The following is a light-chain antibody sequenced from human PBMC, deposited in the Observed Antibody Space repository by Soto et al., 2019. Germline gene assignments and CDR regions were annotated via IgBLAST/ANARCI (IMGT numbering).Light chain of an antibody. CDR1: SSNIGAGYD. J-gene: IGLJ1*01. Sequence: QSVLTQPPSVSGAPGQRVTISCTGSSSNIGAGYDVHWYQQLPGTAPKILIYDNRNRPSGVPDRFSGSKSGTSASLAITGLQAEDEADYYCQSYDSRLSGYVFGTGTKLTVL. CDR3: QSYDSRLSGYV. CDR2: DNR. V-gene: IGLV1-40*01.